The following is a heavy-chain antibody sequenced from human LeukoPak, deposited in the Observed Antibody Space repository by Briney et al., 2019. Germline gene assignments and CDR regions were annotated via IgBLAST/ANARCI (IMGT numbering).Heavy chain of an antibody. CDR1: GFTFSSYS. CDR3: AKDHFTGGDYGDYFDL. V-gene: IGHV3-48*01. Sequence: GGSLRLSCAASGFTFSSYSMNWVRQAPGKGLEWVSYISSSSSTIYYADPVKGRFIISRDNSQNTLYLEMNSLRADDTAIYYCAKDHFTGGDYGDYFDLWGQGVLVTVSS. J-gene: IGHJ4*02. D-gene: IGHD3-16*01. CDR2: ISSSSSTI.